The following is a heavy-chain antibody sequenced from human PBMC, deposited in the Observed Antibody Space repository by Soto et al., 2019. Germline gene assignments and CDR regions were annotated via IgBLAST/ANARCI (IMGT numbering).Heavy chain of an antibody. CDR3: AKLPRPTRGSDYFDY. V-gene: IGHV3-30*18. Sequence: PGGSLRLSCAASGFTFSSYGMHWVRQAPGKGLEWVAVISYDGSNKYYADSVKGRFTISRDNSKNTLYLQMNSLRAEDTAVYYCAKLPRPTRGSDYFDYWGQGTLVTVSS. J-gene: IGHJ4*02. CDR2: ISYDGSNK. D-gene: IGHD3-10*01. CDR1: GFTFSSYG.